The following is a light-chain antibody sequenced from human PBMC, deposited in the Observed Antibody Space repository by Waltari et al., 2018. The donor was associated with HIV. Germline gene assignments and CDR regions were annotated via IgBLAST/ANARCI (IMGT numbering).Light chain of an antibody. CDR3: MQGTHWPYT. J-gene: IGKJ2*01. Sequence: DVVMTQFPHSLPVSIGRRASISCSSSRHLVNSVGTTYLTWFHQRPGQSPRRLIYKVSNRDSEVPDRCSGSGSGSDFPLKRSRVEAEDLGAFYCMQGTHWPYTFGQGTRLEIK. V-gene: IGKV2-30*01. CDR1: RHLVNSVGTTY. CDR2: KVS.